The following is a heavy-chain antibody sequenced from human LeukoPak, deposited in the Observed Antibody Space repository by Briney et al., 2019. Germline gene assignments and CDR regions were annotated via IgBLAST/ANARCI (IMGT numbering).Heavy chain of an antibody. J-gene: IGHJ4*02. CDR1: GGSMSSNSYY. V-gene: IGHV4-39*01. CDR3: ARGYTAGWIPYHY. Sequence: SETLSLTCTVSGGSMSSNSYYWGWIRQPPGEGLEWIGSFYYTGSTYYNPSLKSRVTISADTSKNQFSLKLSSVAAADTAVYYCARGYTAGWIPYHYWGQGTLVTVSS. CDR2: FYYTGST. D-gene: IGHD5-18*01.